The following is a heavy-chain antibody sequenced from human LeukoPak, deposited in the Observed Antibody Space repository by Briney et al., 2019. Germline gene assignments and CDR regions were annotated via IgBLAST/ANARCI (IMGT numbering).Heavy chain of an antibody. CDR3: AREDYYGSGNYVAWGGAFDV. V-gene: IGHV3-7*01. CDR2: IKQDGDEK. D-gene: IGHD3-10*01. J-gene: IGHJ3*01. CDR1: GFPFSSYW. Sequence: PGGSLRLSCAASGFPFSSYWMTWVSQAPGKGLEWAANIKQDGDEKYYVDSVKGRFTISRDNAKNSLYLQMNSLRAEDTAVYYCAREDYYGSGNYVAWGGAFDVWGQGATVTVSS.